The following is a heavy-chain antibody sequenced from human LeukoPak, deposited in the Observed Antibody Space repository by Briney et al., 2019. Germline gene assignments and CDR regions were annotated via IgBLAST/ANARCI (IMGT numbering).Heavy chain of an antibody. V-gene: IGHV4-39*07. CDR2: IYYSGST. D-gene: IGHD2-15*01. CDR3: ATKALGYCSGGSCYWGQYYFDY. CDR1: GGSISSSSYY. J-gene: IGHJ4*02. Sequence: SETLSLTCTVSGGSISSSSYYWGWIRQPPGKGLEWIGSIYYSGSTYYNPSLKSRVTISVDTSKNQFSLKLSSVTAADTAVYYCATKALGYCSGGSCYWGQYYFDYWGQGTLVTVSS.